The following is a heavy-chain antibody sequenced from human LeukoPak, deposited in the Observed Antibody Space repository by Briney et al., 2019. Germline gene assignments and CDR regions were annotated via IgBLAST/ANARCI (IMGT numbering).Heavy chain of an antibody. CDR1: GDSIYRGGFY. J-gene: IGHJ4*02. CDR3: ARARRLVHDTFFYLES. D-gene: IGHD3-16*01. CDR2: IYYSGTT. V-gene: IGHV4-31*03. Sequence: SDTLSLTCTVSGDSIYRGGFYWSWVRQLPGKGLEWIGHIYYSGTTYYNPSLESRVLISVDTSKNEFSLKVSSMTAADTAVYFCARARRLVHDTFFYLESWGQGTLVTVSS.